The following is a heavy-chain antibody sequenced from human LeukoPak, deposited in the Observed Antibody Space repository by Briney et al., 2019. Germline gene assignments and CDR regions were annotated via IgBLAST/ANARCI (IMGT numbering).Heavy chain of an antibody. D-gene: IGHD5-18*01. J-gene: IGHJ3*02. V-gene: IGHV3-33*01. CDR2: IWYDGSNK. Sequence: GGSLRLSCAASGFTFSSYGMHWVRQAPGKGLEWVAVIWYDGSNKYYADSVKGRFTISRDNAKNSLYLQMNSLRDEDTAVYYCARGGYSYGYVVGAFDIWGQGTMVTVSS. CDR1: GFTFSSYG. CDR3: ARGGYSYGYVVGAFDI.